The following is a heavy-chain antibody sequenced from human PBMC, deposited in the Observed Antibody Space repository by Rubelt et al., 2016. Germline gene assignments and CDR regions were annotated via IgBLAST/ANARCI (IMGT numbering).Heavy chain of an antibody. J-gene: IGHJ5*02. CDR1: GFTFSGYA. Sequence: GGGLVQPGGSLRLSCAASGFTFSGYAMSWVRQAPGKGLEWVSAISGSGGSTYYADSVKGRFTISRDNPKNTLYLQMNSLRAEDTAVYHCARGGRDWSYQAAIDPWGQGLLVTVSS. CDR2: ISGSGGST. CDR3: ARGGRDWSYQAAIDP. D-gene: IGHD1-7*01. V-gene: IGHV3-23*01.